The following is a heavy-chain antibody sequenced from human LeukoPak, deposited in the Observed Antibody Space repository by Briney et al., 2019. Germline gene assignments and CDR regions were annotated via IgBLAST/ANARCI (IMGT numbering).Heavy chain of an antibody. Sequence: GGSLRPSCAASAFTVNSNYMSWVRQVPGKGLEWVSVIYVGGSTFYADSVKGRFSISRDNSKNTMYLQMNSLRADDTAVYYCARDRVEGGDRLGAFDIWGPGTMVTVSS. V-gene: IGHV3-66*01. J-gene: IGHJ3*02. CDR3: ARDRVEGGDRLGAFDI. CDR2: IYVGGST. CDR1: AFTVNSNY. D-gene: IGHD2-21*01.